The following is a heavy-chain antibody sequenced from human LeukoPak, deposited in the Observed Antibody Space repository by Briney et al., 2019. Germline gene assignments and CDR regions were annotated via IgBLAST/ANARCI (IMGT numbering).Heavy chain of an antibody. CDR3: ARDPEGSYDY. J-gene: IGHJ4*02. CDR2: IYTSGST. CDR1: GGSFSGYY. V-gene: IGHV4-59*10. Sequence: SETLSLTCAVYGGSFSGYYWSWIRQPAGKGLEWIGRIYTSGSTNYNPSLKSRVTISVDTSKNQFSLKLSSVTAADTAVYYCARDPEGSYDYWGQGTLVTVSS. D-gene: IGHD1-26*01.